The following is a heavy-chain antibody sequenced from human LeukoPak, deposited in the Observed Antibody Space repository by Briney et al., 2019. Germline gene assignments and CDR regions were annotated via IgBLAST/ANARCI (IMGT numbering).Heavy chain of an antibody. CDR3: ARVEWELHTNDY. Sequence: ASVKVSCKASGYTFTGYYMHWVRQAPGQGLEWMGWISAYNGNTNYAQKLQGRVTMTTDTSTSTAYMELRSLRSDDTAVYYCARVEWELHTNDYWGQGTLVTVSS. V-gene: IGHV1-18*04. D-gene: IGHD1-26*01. CDR1: GYTFTGYY. J-gene: IGHJ4*02. CDR2: ISAYNGNT.